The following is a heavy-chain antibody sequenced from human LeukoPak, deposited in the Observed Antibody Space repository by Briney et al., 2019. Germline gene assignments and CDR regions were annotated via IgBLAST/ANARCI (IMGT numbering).Heavy chain of an antibody. CDR3: ARGSTGFERYCSSTSCYTFDC. V-gene: IGHV1-2*02. CDR1: GYTFTGYY. J-gene: IGHJ4*02. CDR2: INPNSGGT. Sequence: ASVKVSCKASGYTFTGYYMHWVRQAPGQGLEWMGWINPNSGGTNYAQKFQGRVTMTRDTSISTAYMELSRLRSDDTAVYYCARGSTGFERYCSSTSCYTFDCWGQGTLVTVSP. D-gene: IGHD2-2*01.